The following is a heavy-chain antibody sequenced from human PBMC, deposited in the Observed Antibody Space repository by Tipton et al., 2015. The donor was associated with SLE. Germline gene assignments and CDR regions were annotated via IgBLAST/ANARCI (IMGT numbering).Heavy chain of an antibody. CDR1: GFTFSSYW. J-gene: IGHJ4*02. Sequence: SLRLSCAASGFTFSSYWMHWVRQAPGKGLVWVSRINSDGSSTSYADSVKGRFTISRDNAKNTLYLQMNSLRAEDTAVYYCTTQDYYDILTGYSTLGYWGQGTLVTVSS. CDR2: INSDGSST. CDR3: TTQDYYDILTGYSTLGY. D-gene: IGHD3-9*01. V-gene: IGHV3-74*01.